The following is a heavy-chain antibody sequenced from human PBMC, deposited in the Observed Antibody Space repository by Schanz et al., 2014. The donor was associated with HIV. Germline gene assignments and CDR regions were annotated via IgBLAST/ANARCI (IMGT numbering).Heavy chain of an antibody. D-gene: IGHD5-12*01. Sequence: QVQLQQWGAGLLKPSETLSLTCAVYGSSVTYFYWSWIRQSPGKGLEWIAEVNHSGDANHNPSLKSRFTISVDPSKNQFSLKLDSVTAADTAVYYCARAKWPPRNRHFDFWGQGNLVTVS. CDR3: ARAKWPPRNRHFDF. J-gene: IGHJ4*02. CDR2: VNHSGDA. V-gene: IGHV4-34*02. CDR1: GSSVTYFY.